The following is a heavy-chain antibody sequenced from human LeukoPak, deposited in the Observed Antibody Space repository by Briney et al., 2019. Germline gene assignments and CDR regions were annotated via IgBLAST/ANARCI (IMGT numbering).Heavy chain of an antibody. V-gene: IGHV1-46*01. D-gene: IGHD3-22*01. CDR3: ARVGRYYDSSGYYSWSFDY. J-gene: IGHJ4*02. CDR2: INPSGGST. Sequence: ASVKVSCKASGYTFTSYYMHWVRQAPGQGLEWMGIINPSGGSTSYAQKFQGRVTMTRDTSTGIVYMELSSLRSEDTAVYYSARVGRYYDSSGYYSWSFDYWGQGTLVTVSS. CDR1: GYTFTSYY.